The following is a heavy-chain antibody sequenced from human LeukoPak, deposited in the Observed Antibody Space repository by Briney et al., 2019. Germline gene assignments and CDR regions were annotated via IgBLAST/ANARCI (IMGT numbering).Heavy chain of an antibody. V-gene: IGHV1-8*01. CDR1: GYTFTSYD. Sequence: ASVKVSRKASGYTFTSYDINWVRQATGQGLEWMGWMNPISGNTGYAQKFQGRVTMTRNTSISTAYMELSSLRSEDTAVYYCARVTRLYYYDSSSDAFDIWGQGTMVTVSS. CDR2: MNPISGNT. D-gene: IGHD3-22*01. CDR3: ARVTRLYYYDSSSDAFDI. J-gene: IGHJ3*02.